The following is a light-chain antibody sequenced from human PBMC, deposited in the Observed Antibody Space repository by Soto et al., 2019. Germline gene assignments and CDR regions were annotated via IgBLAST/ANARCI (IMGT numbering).Light chain of an antibody. CDR1: SSNIGSNT. CDR3: ATWDDSLSGGV. Sequence: QSVLTQPPSASGTPGQRVTISCSGSSSNIGSNTINWYQQVPGTAPKLLIHTNDQRPSGVPDRFSGPKSGTSASLAISGLQSEDEADYYCATWDDSLSGGVFGGGTKLTVL. V-gene: IGLV1-44*01. J-gene: IGLJ3*02. CDR2: TND.